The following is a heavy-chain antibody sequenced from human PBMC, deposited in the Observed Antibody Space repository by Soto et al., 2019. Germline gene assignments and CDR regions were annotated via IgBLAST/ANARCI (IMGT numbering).Heavy chain of an antibody. CDR2: IDPSDSYT. Sequence: GESLKISCKGSGYSFTSYWISWVRQMPGKGLEWMGRIDPSDSYTNYSPSFQGHVTISADKSISTAYLQWSSLKASDTAMYYCARVSLGYSNYYYYGMDVWGPGTTVTVSS. D-gene: IGHD4-4*01. V-gene: IGHV5-10-1*01. J-gene: IGHJ6*02. CDR1: GYSFTSYW. CDR3: ARVSLGYSNYYYYGMDV.